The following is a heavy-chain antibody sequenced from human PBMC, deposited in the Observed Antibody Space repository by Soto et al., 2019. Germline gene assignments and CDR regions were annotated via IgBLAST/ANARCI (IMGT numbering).Heavy chain of an antibody. Sequence: ASVKVSCKASGYTFTEYYMHWVRQAPGQGLEWMGWINPNSGGTNYAQKFQGRVTMTRDTSISTAYMQLGRLRSDDTAVYYCARKLELRGGYYYYYDMDVWGQGTTVTVSS. J-gene: IGHJ6*02. V-gene: IGHV1-2*02. D-gene: IGHD1-7*01. CDR1: GYTFTEYY. CDR3: ARKLELRGGYYYYYDMDV. CDR2: INPNSGGT.